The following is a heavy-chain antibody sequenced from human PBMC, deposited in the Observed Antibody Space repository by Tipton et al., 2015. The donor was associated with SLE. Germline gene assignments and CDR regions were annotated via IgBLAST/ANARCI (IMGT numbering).Heavy chain of an antibody. V-gene: IGHV4-39*07. Sequence: LWSRVTISADTSKNQLSLKLSSVTAADTAVYYCARVRYTYGDIIEYWGQGTLVTVSS. J-gene: IGHJ4*02. D-gene: IGHD3-16*02. CDR3: ARVRYTYGDIIEY.